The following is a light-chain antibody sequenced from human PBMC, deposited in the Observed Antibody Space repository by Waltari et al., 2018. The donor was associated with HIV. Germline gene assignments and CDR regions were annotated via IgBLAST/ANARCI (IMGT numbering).Light chain of an antibody. V-gene: IGLV3-19*01. CDR1: SLTTYY. J-gene: IGLJ3*02. CDR3: GARDSSGKYVL. CDR2: GRD. Sequence: SSELTQDPAVSVALGQTVRITCQGDSLTTYYASWYQQKPGQAPELVLHGRDNRPAGIPDRVSGSRSGNTASLTITGAQAEDEADYYCGARDSSGKYVLFGGGTKLTVL.